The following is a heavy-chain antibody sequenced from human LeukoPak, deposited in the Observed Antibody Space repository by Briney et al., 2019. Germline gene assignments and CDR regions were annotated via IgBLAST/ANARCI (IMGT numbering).Heavy chain of an antibody. J-gene: IGHJ4*02. Sequence: GGSLRLSCAASGFTFNTFNMNWVRQAPGKGLEWVSSITSGGDYIYYADSVKRRFTTSRDNAKNSLSLQLNSLRVEDTAVYYCARGHYDVLAASYKWTPDYWGQGTLVTVSA. CDR3: ARGHYDVLAASYKWTPDY. D-gene: IGHD3-9*01. CDR2: ITSGGDYI. V-gene: IGHV3-21*01. CDR1: GFTFNTFN.